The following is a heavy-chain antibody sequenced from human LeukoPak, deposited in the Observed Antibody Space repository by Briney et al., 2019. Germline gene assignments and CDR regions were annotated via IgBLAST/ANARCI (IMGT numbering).Heavy chain of an antibody. V-gene: IGHV3-7*03. CDR3: AKDIDGSAGAFNI. J-gene: IGHJ3*02. Sequence: AGESLRLSCVASGFIFSSYWMSWVRQAPGKGLEWVANIKQDGNEKYYVDSVKGRFTISRDNAKNSLYLQMNSLRTEDMALYYCAKDIDGSAGAFNIWGQGTMVTVSS. CDR2: IKQDGNEK. D-gene: IGHD1-26*01. CDR1: GFIFSSYW.